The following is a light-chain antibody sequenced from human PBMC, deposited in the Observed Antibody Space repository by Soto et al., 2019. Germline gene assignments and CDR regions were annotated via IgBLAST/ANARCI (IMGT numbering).Light chain of an antibody. J-gene: IGLJ3*02. Sequence: QSVLTQPASVSGSPGQSITISCTGTSSDVGSYNLVSWYQQHPGKAPKLMIYEVSKRPSGVSNRFSASKSGNTASLTISGLQADDEAEYYCCSYAGSSTLVFGGGTQLTVL. CDR3: CSYAGSSTLV. CDR1: SSDVGSYNL. CDR2: EVS. V-gene: IGLV2-23*02.